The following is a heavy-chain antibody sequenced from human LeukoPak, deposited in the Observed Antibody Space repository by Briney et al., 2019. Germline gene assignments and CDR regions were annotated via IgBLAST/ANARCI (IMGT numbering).Heavy chain of an antibody. CDR2: ISWNSGSI. D-gene: IGHD3-22*01. CDR1: GFTFRSYW. CDR3: AKDIGDYYDSPGFDY. V-gene: IGHV3-9*01. J-gene: IGHJ4*02. Sequence: PGGSLRLSCAASGFTFRSYWMSWVRQAPGKGLEWVSGISWNSGSIGYADSVKGRFTISRDNAKNSLYLQMNSLRAEDTALYYCAKDIGDYYDSPGFDYWGQGTLVTVSS.